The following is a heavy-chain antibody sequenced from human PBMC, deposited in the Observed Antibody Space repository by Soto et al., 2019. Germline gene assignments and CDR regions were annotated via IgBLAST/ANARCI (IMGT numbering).Heavy chain of an antibody. D-gene: IGHD2-15*01. J-gene: IGHJ5*02. CDR2: IIPILGIA. V-gene: IGHV1-69*08. CDR1: GGTFSSYT. Sequence: QVQLVQSGAEVKKPGSSVKVSCKASGGTFSSYTISWVRQAPGQGLEWMGRIIPILGIANYAQKFQGRVXIXEDKSTSTAYMELSSLRSEDTAVYYCARDIDGRFDPWGQGTLVTVSS. CDR3: ARDIDGRFDP.